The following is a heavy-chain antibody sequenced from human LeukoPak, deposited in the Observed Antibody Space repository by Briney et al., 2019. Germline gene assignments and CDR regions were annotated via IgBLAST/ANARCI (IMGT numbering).Heavy chain of an antibody. CDR1: GGSISTYY. V-gene: IGHV4-59*01. CDR2: VYSSGST. CDR3: ARGLNNRKSGRRFDVFEI. J-gene: IGHJ3*02. Sequence: SETLSLTCTVSGGSISTYYWSWIRQPPGKGLHWIGYVYSSGSTNYNPSLKSRVTISADTTKNQFSLRLSSVTAADTAVYYCARGLNNRKSGRRFDVFEIWGQGTMVTVSS. D-gene: IGHD1-14*01.